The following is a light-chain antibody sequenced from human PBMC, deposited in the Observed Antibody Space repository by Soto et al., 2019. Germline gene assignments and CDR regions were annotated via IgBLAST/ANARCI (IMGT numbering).Light chain of an antibody. CDR1: QSVSSSY. V-gene: IGKV3D-7*01. CDR2: GAS. J-gene: IGKJ1*01. CDR3: QQDYHLPT. Sequence: EIVMTQSPATLSLSPGERATLSCRASQSVSSSYLSWYQQKPGQAPRLLIYGASTRATGIPARFSGSGSGTDFTLTISSLQPEDFAVYYCQQDYHLPTFGQGTKVEIK.